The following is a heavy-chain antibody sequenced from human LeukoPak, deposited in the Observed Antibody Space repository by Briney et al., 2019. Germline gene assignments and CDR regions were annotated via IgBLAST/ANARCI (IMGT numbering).Heavy chain of an antibody. J-gene: IGHJ4*02. V-gene: IGHV4-39*02. D-gene: IGHD2-15*01. CDR3: ARRRIGGGTLYFDH. CDR1: GASIISSSYY. CDR2: IYYSGST. Sequence: SETLSLTCTVSGASIISSSYYWAWIRQPPGKGLEWIGTIYYSGSTYYTPSLKSRVTISVDTSKNHFSLRLSSVTAADTAVYYCARRRIGGGTLYFDHWGQGTLVTVSS.